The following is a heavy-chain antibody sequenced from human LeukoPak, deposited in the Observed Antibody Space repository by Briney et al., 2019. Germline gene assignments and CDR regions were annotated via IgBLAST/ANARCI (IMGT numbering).Heavy chain of an antibody. CDR1: GLPFNIYA. J-gene: IGHJ3*01. D-gene: IGHD3-10*01. CDR2: FSGGCVGRT. Sequence: QPGGSVTLPCEPCGLPFNIYAVRGLRQARGGGLDWVSYFSGGCVGRTDYADSVRGRFTISRDDSKNTMYLEMNSLTVEDTAVYFCAKEDPWFGDAFDLWGQGTLVTVSS. V-gene: IGHV3-23*01. CDR3: AKEDPWFGDAFDL.